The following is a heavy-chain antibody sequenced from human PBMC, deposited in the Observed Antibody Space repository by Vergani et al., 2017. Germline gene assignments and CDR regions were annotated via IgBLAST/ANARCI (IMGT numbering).Heavy chain of an antibody. CDR3: ARGARXYCSSTSCYHHYYYYMDV. CDR2: INPNSGGT. V-gene: IGHV1-2*06. D-gene: IGHD2-2*01. J-gene: IGHJ6*03. CDR1: GYTFTGYY. Sequence: QVQLVQSGAEVKKPGASVKVSCKASGYTFTGYYMHWVRQAPGQGLEWMGRINPNSGGTNYAQKFQGRVTMTRDTSISTAYMELSRLRSDDTAVYYCARGARXYCSSTSCYHHYYYYMDVWGKGTTVTVSS.